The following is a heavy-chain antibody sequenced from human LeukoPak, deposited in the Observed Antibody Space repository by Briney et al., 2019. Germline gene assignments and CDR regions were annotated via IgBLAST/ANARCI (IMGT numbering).Heavy chain of an antibody. Sequence: GVSLRLSCAASGFTFSDSYMTWIHQAPGKGLEWVSYISNSGSSIYYADSVKGRFTTSRDNAKSSLYLQMNSLRAEDTAVYYCGRGHWGLDYWGQGALVTVSS. V-gene: IGHV3-11*04. CDR2: ISNSGSSI. CDR3: GRGHWGLDY. D-gene: IGHD7-27*01. CDR1: GFTFSDSY. J-gene: IGHJ4*02.